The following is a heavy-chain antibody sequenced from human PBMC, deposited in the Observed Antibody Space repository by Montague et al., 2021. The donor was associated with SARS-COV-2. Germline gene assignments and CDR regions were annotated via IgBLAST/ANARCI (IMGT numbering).Heavy chain of an antibody. Sequence: SETLSLTCTVSGGPISSYYWSWIRQPPGKGLEWIGYIYYSGSTXXXPSXXXRVIILVDMSKNQFSLKLSSVTAADTAVYYCARGMGGSYLYYFDYWGQGTLVTVSS. J-gene: IGHJ4*02. V-gene: IGHV4-59*01. D-gene: IGHD1-26*01. CDR3: ARGMGGSYLYYFDY. CDR2: IYYSGST. CDR1: GGPISSYY.